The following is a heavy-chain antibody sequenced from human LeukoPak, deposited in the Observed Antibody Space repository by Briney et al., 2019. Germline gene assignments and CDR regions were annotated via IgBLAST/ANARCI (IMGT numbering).Heavy chain of an antibody. D-gene: IGHD2/OR15-2a*01. CDR2: ISSSSSYI. V-gene: IGHV3-21*01. CDR3: ARDRGIFPDAFDI. Sequence: GGSLRLSCAASGFTFSSYSMNWVRQAPGKGLEWVSSISSSSSYIYYADSVKGRFIISRDNAKNSLYLQTNSLRAEDTAVYYCARDRGIFPDAFDIWGQGTMVTVSS. CDR1: GFTFSSYS. J-gene: IGHJ3*02.